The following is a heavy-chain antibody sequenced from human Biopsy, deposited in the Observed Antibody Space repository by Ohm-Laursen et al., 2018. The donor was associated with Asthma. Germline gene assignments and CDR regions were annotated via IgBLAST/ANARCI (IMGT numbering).Heavy chain of an antibody. CDR1: GYTFTGYY. CDR2: GGSYYDGGLK. J-gene: IGHJ4*02. Sequence: SCKASGYTFTGYYMHWVRQAPGKGLEWVAVGGSYYDGGLKYYADSVNGRFTVSRDDSKNTLYLQMNSLRPDDTAVYYCARDVMEWYLPAFDFWGQGTLVTVSS. V-gene: IGHV3-30-3*01. CDR3: ARDVMEWYLPAFDF. D-gene: IGHD3-3*01.